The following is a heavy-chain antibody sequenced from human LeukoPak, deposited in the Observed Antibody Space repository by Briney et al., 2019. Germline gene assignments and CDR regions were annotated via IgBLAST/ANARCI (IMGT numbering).Heavy chain of an antibody. CDR1: GGSFSGYY. Sequence: SETLSLTCAVYGGSFSGYYWSWIRQPPGKGLEWIGEINHSGSTNYNPSLKSRVTISVDTSKNQFSLKLSSVTAADTAVYYCARLTPGPYLSGYSYGYRGWWFDPWGQGTLVTVSS. V-gene: IGHV4-34*01. D-gene: IGHD5-18*01. CDR3: ARLTPGPYLSGYSYGYRGWWFDP. CDR2: INHSGST. J-gene: IGHJ5*02.